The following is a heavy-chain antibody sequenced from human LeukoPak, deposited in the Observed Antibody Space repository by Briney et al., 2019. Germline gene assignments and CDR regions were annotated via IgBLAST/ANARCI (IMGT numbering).Heavy chain of an antibody. Sequence: PGGSLRLSCAVSGFTVSSNYMSWVRQAPGKGLEWVSLIYSGGSTYYADSAKGRFTISRDNSKNTLYLQMNSLRAEDTVVYYCAKGLGYCSDGVCYYYYYMDVWGKGTTVTVS. D-gene: IGHD2-8*01. CDR3: AKGLGYCSDGVCYYYYYMDV. CDR2: IYSGGST. CDR1: GFTVSSNY. V-gene: IGHV3-53*01. J-gene: IGHJ6*03.